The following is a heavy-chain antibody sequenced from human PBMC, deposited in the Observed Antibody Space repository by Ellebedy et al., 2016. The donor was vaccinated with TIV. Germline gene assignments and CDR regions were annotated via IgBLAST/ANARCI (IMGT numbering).Heavy chain of an antibody. CDR2: ISATGTNI. D-gene: IGHD3-16*01. J-gene: IGHJ6*02. CDR3: ARSLKPYWGSYYGIHV. Sequence: GGSLRLXXAASGFTFDDYYMSWIRQPPGKGLEWISYISATGTNIFYADSVRGRFTISRDNANNSLYLQMNSLRAEDTAMYYCARSLKPYWGSYYGIHVWGQGTTVAVSS. CDR1: GFTFDDYY. V-gene: IGHV3-11*01.